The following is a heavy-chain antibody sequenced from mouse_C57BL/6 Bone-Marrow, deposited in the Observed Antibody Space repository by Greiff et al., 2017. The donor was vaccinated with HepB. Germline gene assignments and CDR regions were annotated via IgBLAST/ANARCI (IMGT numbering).Heavy chain of an antibody. V-gene: IGHV1-50*01. CDR2: IDPSDSYT. D-gene: IGHD3-2*02. J-gene: IGHJ3*01. CDR3: ARSPLDSSGSWFAY. CDR1: GYTFTSYW. Sequence: QVHVKQSGAELVKPGASVKLSCKASGYTFTSYWMQWVKQRPGQGLEWIGEIDPSDSYTNYNQKFKGKATLTVDTSSSTAYMQLSSLTSEDSAVYYCARSPLDSSGSWFAYWGQGTLVTVSA.